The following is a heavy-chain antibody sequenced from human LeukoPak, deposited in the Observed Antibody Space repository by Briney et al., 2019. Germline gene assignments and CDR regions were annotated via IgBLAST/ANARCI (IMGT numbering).Heavy chain of an antibody. CDR1: GGSISSGSYY. CDR3: ASPPYDFWSGYYFDY. J-gene: IGHJ4*02. Sequence: SQTLSLTCTVSGGSISSGSYYWGWIRQPPGKGLEWIGSIYYSGSTYYNPSLKSRVTISVDTSKNQFSLKLSSVTAADTAVYYCASPPYDFWSGYYFDYWGQGTLVTVSS. V-gene: IGHV4-39*01. D-gene: IGHD3-3*01. CDR2: IYYSGST.